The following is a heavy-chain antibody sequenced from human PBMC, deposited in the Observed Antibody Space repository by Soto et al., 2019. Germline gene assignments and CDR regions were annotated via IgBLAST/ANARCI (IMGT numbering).Heavy chain of an antibody. Sequence: QVQLVQSGAEVKKPGASVKVSCKASGYTFTSYGISWVRQAPGQGLEWMGWISAYNGNTNYAQQLQGRVTMTTDTSTSTADMELRSLRSDDTAVYYWARSGCSGGSCYSYYFDYWGQGTLVTVSS. J-gene: IGHJ4*02. V-gene: IGHV1-18*01. CDR2: ISAYNGNT. CDR1: GYTFTSYG. CDR3: ARSGCSGGSCYSYYFDY. D-gene: IGHD2-15*01.